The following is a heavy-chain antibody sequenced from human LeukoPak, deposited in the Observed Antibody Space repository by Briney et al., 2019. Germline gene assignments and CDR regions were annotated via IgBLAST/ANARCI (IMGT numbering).Heavy chain of an antibody. Sequence: GGSLRLSCAASGFTFSSYSMNWARQAPGKGLEWVSSISSSSSYIYYADSVKGRFTISRDNAKTSLYLQMNSLRAEDTAVYYCARDYTYYYDSSGYQPLDYWGQGTLVTVSS. CDR2: ISSSSSYI. CDR1: GFTFSSYS. D-gene: IGHD3-22*01. V-gene: IGHV3-21*01. CDR3: ARDYTYYYDSSGYQPLDY. J-gene: IGHJ4*02.